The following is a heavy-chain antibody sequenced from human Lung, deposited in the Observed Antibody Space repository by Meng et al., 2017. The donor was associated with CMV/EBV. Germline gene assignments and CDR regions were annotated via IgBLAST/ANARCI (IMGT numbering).Heavy chain of an antibody. CDR2: IHPGDSDT. D-gene: IGHD4-17*01. J-gene: IGHJ5*02. CDR3: ARRGMMTTRGYWFDP. Sequence: GGSLRLSCEGSGYSFSNYWIDWVRQMPGKGLEWMGSIHPGDSDTRYSPSFHGQVTFSADKSIRTAYLQWSGLKASDTAMYYCARRGMMTTRGYWFDPWGQGTLVTVSS. V-gene: IGHV5-51*01. CDR1: GYSFSNYW.